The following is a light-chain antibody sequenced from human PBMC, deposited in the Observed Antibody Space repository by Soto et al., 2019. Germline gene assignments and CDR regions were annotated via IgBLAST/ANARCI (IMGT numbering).Light chain of an antibody. J-gene: IGKJ1*01. V-gene: IGKV1-5*01. CDR3: QQYHRYSRT. CDR1: QSISSW. Sequence: DIHMTPSPSTLSGSVGDRVTITCRARQSISSWLAWYQQKPGKAPKLLIYDASSLESGVPSRFTGSGFGTEFTLTISSLQPDDFATYYCQQYHRYSRTFGQGTKVDIK. CDR2: DAS.